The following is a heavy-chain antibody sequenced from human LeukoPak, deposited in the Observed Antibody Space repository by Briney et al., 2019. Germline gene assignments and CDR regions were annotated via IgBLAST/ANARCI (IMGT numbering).Heavy chain of an antibody. CDR3: ATQLDLGEVSFWWDAFDI. D-gene: IGHD3-16*02. V-gene: IGHV3-48*02. Sequence: PGGSLRLSCAASGFTFSSYSMNWVRQAPGKGLEWVSYISSSSSTIYYADSVKGRFTISRDNAKNSLYLQMNSLRDEDTAVYYCATQLDLGEVSFWWDAFDIWGQGTMVTVSS. CDR1: GFTFSSYS. CDR2: ISSSSSTI. J-gene: IGHJ3*02.